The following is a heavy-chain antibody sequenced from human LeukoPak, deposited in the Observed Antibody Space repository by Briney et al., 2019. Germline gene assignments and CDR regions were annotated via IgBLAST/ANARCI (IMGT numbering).Heavy chain of an antibody. CDR3: ARAPGWYFDL. J-gene: IGHJ2*01. Sequence: GGSLRLSCAASEFTFSSYSMNWVRQAPGKGLEWVSYISSSSTYIYYADSLKGRFTISRDNAKSSLYLQMNSLRAEDTAVYYCARAPGWYFDLWGRGTLVTVSS. D-gene: IGHD3-10*01. CDR2: ISSSSTYI. CDR1: EFTFSSYS. V-gene: IGHV3-21*01.